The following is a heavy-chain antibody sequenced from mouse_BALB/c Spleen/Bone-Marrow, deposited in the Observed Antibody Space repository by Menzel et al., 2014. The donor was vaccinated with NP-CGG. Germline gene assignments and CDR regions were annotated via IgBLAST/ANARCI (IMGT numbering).Heavy chain of an antibody. CDR1: GYAFTNYL. Sequence: QVQLKESGAELVRPGTSVKVSCKASGYAFTNYLIEWVKQRPGQGLEWIGVINPGSGGTNYNEKFKAKATLTADKSSSTAYMQLSSLTSDDSAVYFCARCLTGTSAMDYWGQGTSATVSS. V-gene: IGHV1-54*01. CDR2: INPGSGGT. J-gene: IGHJ4*01. CDR3: ARCLTGTSAMDY. D-gene: IGHD4-1*01.